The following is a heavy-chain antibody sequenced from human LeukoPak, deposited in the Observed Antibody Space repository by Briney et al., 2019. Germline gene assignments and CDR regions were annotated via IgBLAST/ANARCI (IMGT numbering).Heavy chain of an antibody. CDR1: GFTFSSYW. V-gene: IGHV3-21*01. CDR3: ARGAYSSGWAYFDH. J-gene: IGHJ4*02. D-gene: IGHD6-19*01. Sequence: GGSLRLSCVASGFTFSSYWMHWVRQAPGKGLEWVSSISSSSSYIYYGDSVKGRFAISRDNAKNSLYLHMDSLRAEDTAVYYCARGAYSSGWAYFDHWGQGTLVTVSS. CDR2: ISSSSSYI.